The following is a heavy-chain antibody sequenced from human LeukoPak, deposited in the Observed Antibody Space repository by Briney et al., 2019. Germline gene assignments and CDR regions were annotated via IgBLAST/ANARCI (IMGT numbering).Heavy chain of an antibody. CDR3: ARRPAGDFDY. Sequence: GGSLRLSCAASGFTFSDYYMSWIRQAPGKGLEWVSYISGSGSTTYYADSVKGRFTISRDNAENSLHLQMNSLRAEDTAIYYCARRPAGDFDYWGQGTLVTVSS. V-gene: IGHV3-11*04. J-gene: IGHJ4*02. CDR2: ISGSGSTT. CDR1: GFTFSDYY.